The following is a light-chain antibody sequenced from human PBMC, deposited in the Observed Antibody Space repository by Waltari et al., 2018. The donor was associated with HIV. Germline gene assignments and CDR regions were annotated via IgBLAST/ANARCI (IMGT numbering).Light chain of an antibody. Sequence: EIVMTQSHATLSVCPGESVTLSCRASQSVSNKVAWYQKKPGQAPRLLIYGAYNRVTDIPGRFSGSGSGTEFTLTISSLRSEDFAVYYCQQYDSRPPRTFGQGTKVEIK. CDR1: QSVSNK. J-gene: IGKJ1*01. CDR3: QQYDSRPPRT. V-gene: IGKV3-15*01. CDR2: GAY.